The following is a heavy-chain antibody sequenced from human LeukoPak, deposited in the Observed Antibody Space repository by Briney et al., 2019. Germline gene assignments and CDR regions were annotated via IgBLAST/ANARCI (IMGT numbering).Heavy chain of an antibody. CDR2: ISSSGKTI. V-gene: IGHV3-48*03. D-gene: IGHD3-10*01. Sequence: GGSLRLSCAASGFXFSSFESNWVRQAPGKGLEWVSYISSSGKTIYYSDSVKGRFTISRDNAKDSLYLQMSSLRAEDTAVYYCARGSLWFGELLFPLDFWGQGTLVTVSS. CDR1: GFXFSSFE. CDR3: ARGSLWFGELLFPLDF. J-gene: IGHJ4*02.